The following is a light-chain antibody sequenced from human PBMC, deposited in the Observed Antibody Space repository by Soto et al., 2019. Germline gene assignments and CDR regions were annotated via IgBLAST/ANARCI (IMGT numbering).Light chain of an antibody. CDR3: LQGSHWPPT. V-gene: IGKV2-30*01. J-gene: IGKJ1*01. Sequence: DVVMTQSPLSLPVTLGQTASISCRSSLSLVYSDGNTYLNWFHQRPGQSPRRLFYKVSNRDSGVPDRFSASGSVTHFTLRINRVEAEDVGVYYCLQGSHWPPTFGQGTTVEIK. CDR2: KVS. CDR1: LSLVYSDGNTY.